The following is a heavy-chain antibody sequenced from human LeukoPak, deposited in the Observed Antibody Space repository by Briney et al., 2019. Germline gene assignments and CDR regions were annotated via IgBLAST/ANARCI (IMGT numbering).Heavy chain of an antibody. V-gene: IGHV3-7*04. CDR3: ARGSHYYDCSGYYAAGY. CDR2: IKQDGSEK. CDR1: GFTFSSYW. J-gene: IGHJ4*02. D-gene: IGHD3-22*01. Sequence: GGSLRLSCAASGFTFSSYWMSWVRQAPGKGLEWVANIKQDGSEKYYVDSVKGRFTISRDNAKNSLYLQMNSLRAEDTAVYYCARGSHYYDCSGYYAAGYWGQGTLVTVSS.